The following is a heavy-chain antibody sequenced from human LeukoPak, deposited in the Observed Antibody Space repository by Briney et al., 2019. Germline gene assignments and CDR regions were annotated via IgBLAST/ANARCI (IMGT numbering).Heavy chain of an antibody. CDR3: TRAARFLEWLLDY. J-gene: IGHJ4*02. Sequence: GGSLRLSCAASGFTFSNAWMSWVRQAPGKGLEWVGRIKSKTDGGTTDYAAPVKGRSTISRDDSKNTLYLQMNSLKTEDTAVYYCTRAARFLEWLLDYWGQGTLVTVSS. CDR2: IKSKTDGGTT. V-gene: IGHV3-15*01. D-gene: IGHD3-3*01. CDR1: GFTFSNAW.